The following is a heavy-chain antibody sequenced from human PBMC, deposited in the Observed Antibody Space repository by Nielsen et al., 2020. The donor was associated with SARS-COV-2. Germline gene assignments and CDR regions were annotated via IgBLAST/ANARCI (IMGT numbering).Heavy chain of an antibody. CDR3: ARDRDTYSSSWYRTYYYYGMDV. Sequence: GGSLRLSCAASGFTFSSYSMNWVRQAPGKGLEWVSSISSSSSYTNYADSVKGRFTISRDNAKNSLYLQMNSLRAEDTAVYYCARDRDTYSSSWYRTYYYYGMDVWGQGTTVTVSS. J-gene: IGHJ6*02. CDR1: GFTFSSYS. D-gene: IGHD6-13*01. CDR2: ISSSSSYT. V-gene: IGHV3-21*04.